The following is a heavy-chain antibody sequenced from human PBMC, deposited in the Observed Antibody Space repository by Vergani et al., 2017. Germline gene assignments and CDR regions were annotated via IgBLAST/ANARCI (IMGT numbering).Heavy chain of an antibody. Sequence: EVQLVQSGAEVKKPGESLKISCKGSGYSFTSYWIGWVRQMPGKGLEWMGIIYPGDSDTRYSPSFQGQVTISADKSISTAYLQWSSLKASDTAMYYCARGVRGDRYNWNVDYYYMDVWGKGTTVTVSS. CDR3: ARGVRGDRYNWNVDYYYMDV. V-gene: IGHV5-51*01. D-gene: IGHD1-1*01. J-gene: IGHJ6*03. CDR2: IYPGDSDT. CDR1: GYSFTSYW.